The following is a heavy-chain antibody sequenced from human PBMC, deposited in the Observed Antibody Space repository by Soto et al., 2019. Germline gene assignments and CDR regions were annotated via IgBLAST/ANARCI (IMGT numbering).Heavy chain of an antibody. J-gene: IGHJ4*02. CDR1: GFTFSSYW. CDR2: INRDGSSK. V-gene: IGHV3-74*01. D-gene: IGHD6-13*01. Sequence: GGSLRLSCAASGFTFSSYWVHWVRQAPGKGLVWVSRINRDGSSKSYADSVKGRFTISRDNAKNTLYLQMNSLIAEDTAVYYCARDLGPRWQQASCDYWGKGTLVTVSS. CDR3: ARDLGPRWQQASCDY.